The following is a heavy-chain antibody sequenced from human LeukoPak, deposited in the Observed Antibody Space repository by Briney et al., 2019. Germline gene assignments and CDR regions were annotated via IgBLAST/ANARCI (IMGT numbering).Heavy chain of an antibody. V-gene: IGHV5-51*01. CDR3: AMSLVGSNLRFDY. Sequence: GESLQISCKGSGYTFTSYWIGWVRQLPGKGLEWMGFFYPGDSDTRYSPSFQGQVTISADKSISTAYLQWSSLKASDTAMYYCAMSLVGSNLRFDYWGQGTLVTVSS. CDR2: FYPGDSDT. J-gene: IGHJ4*02. CDR1: GYTFTSYW. D-gene: IGHD1-26*01.